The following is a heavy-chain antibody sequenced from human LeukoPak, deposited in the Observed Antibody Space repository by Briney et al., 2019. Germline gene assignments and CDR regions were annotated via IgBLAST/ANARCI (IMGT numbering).Heavy chain of an antibody. CDR2: ISGSGGST. V-gene: IGHV3-23*01. D-gene: IGHD6-13*01. J-gene: IGHJ4*02. CDR3: AKLDYSSTWSFAPFDY. Sequence: PGGSLRLSCAASGFTFSTYAMTWVRQAPGKGLEWVSAISGSGGSTYYADSVKGRFTISRDNSKNTLYLQVNSLRAEDTAVYYCAKLDYSSTWSFAPFDYWGQGTLVTVSS. CDR1: GFTFSTYA.